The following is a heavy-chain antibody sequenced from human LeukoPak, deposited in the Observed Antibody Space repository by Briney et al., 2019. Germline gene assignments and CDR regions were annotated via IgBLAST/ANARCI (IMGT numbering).Heavy chain of an antibody. CDR1: DYTFISYG. J-gene: IGHJ4*02. V-gene: IGHV1-18*01. D-gene: IGHD2-2*01. CDR2: ISAYNGNT. Sequence: ASVKVSCKASDYTFISYGISWVRQAPGQGLEWMGWISAYNGNTDYAQKFQGRVTMTTDTSTSTAYMELRSLRSDDTAVYYCARVGSDCTSISCFDYWGQGTLVTVSS. CDR3: ARVGSDCTSISCFDY.